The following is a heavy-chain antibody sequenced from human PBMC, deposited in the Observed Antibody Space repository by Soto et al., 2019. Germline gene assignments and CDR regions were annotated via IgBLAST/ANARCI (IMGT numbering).Heavy chain of an antibody. Sequence: GASVKVSCKASGYTFTSYDIYWVRQATGQGLEWMGWMNPNTGNSGYAQKFQGRVTMTSDTSISTAHMELSSLRSEDTAIYYCARGDSTDCSNGVCSFFYNHDMDVWGQGTTVTVSS. CDR3: ARGDSTDCSNGVCSFFYNHDMDV. V-gene: IGHV1-8*01. D-gene: IGHD2-8*01. CDR1: GYTFTSYD. J-gene: IGHJ6*02. CDR2: MNPNTGNS.